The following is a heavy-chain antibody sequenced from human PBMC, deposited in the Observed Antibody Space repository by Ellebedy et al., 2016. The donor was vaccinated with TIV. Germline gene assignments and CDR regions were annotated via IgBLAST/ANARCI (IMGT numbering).Heavy chain of an antibody. V-gene: IGHV1-46*01. CDR1: GYTFTSYY. D-gene: IGHD2-15*01. CDR2: INPTGGAT. J-gene: IGHJ1*01. CDR3: ARGCSGRSCYTYFQH. Sequence: ASVKVSCKASGYTFTSYYMHWVRQAPGQGLEWMGIINPTGGATICAQKFQGRLSVTRDTTTSTVYMDLGSLRSDDTDIYYCARGCSGRSCYTYFQHWGPGTRVTVSP.